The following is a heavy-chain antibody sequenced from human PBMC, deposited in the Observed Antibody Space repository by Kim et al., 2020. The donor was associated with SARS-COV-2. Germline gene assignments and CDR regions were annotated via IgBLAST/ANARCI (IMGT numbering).Heavy chain of an antibody. J-gene: IGHJ4*02. CDR2: IYYSGST. CDR3: ARTRTYTAMPYYFDY. D-gene: IGHD5-18*01. Sequence: SETLSFTCTVSGGSISSGGYYWSWIRQHPGKGLEWIGYIYYSGSTYYNPSLKSRVTISVDTSKNQFSLKLSSVTAADTAVYYCARTRTYTAMPYYFDYWGQGTLVTVSS. CDR1: GGSISSGGYY. V-gene: IGHV4-31*03.